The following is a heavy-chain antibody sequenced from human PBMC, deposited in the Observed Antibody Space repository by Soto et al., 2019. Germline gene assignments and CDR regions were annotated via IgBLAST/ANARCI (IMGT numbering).Heavy chain of an antibody. Sequence: PGGSLRLSCAASGFTFSSYAMHWVRQAPGKGLEWVAVISYDGSNKYYADSVKGRFTISRDNSKNTLYLQMNSLRAEDTAVYYCARILVSDRIAAAGSPDSPQLHYFDYWGQGTLVTVSS. D-gene: IGHD6-13*01. CDR1: GFTFSSYA. CDR2: ISYDGSNK. V-gene: IGHV3-30-3*01. CDR3: ARILVSDRIAAAGSPDSPQLHYFDY. J-gene: IGHJ4*02.